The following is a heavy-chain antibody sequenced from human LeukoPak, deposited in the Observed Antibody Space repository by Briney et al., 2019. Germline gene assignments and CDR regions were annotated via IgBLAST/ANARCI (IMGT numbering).Heavy chain of an antibody. V-gene: IGHV3-23*01. Sequence: GGSLRLSCAASGFTFNNYAMTWVRQAPGKGLEWVSAVSGRGDATYYADSVKGRFTISRDDSKNTLYLQMNSLRAEDTAVYLCAKAPPAATNYYYGMDVWGQGTTVTVSS. CDR1: GFTFNNYA. J-gene: IGHJ6*02. D-gene: IGHD2-15*01. CDR2: VSGRGDAT. CDR3: AKAPPAATNYYYGMDV.